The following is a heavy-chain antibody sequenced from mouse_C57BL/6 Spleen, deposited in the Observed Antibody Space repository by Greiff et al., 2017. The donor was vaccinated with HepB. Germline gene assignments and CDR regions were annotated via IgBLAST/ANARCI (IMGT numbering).Heavy chain of an antibody. Sequence: EVMLVESGGGLVKPGGSLKLSCAASGFTFSDYGMHWVSQTPEKGLEWVAYISSGSSNIYYAETVQGRFTISRDNATNTLFLQMTSLRSEDTAMYYCARGDSYAMDYWGQGTSVTVSS. CDR2: ISSGSSNI. CDR1: GFTFSDYG. V-gene: IGHV5-17*01. J-gene: IGHJ4*01. CDR3: ARGDSYAMDY.